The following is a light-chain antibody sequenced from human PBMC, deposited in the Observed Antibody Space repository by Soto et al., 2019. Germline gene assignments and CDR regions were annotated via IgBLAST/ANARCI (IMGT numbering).Light chain of an antibody. CDR3: QQHNQWTIT. CDR2: YIS. V-gene: IGKV3D-15*01. J-gene: IGKJ5*01. CDR1: QSAGNF. Sequence: IVMTQSPATLSVSPGETASLSCRASQSAGNFLAWYKQKPGQAPRLLIYYISTRATGIPARFSVSGSGTEFTLTINRLKYEDSAVYYCQQHNQWTITFGQGTRLEIK.